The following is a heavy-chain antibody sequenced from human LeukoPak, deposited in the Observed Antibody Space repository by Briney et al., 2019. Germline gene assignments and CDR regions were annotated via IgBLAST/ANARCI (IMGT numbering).Heavy chain of an antibody. J-gene: IGHJ4*02. CDR2: IWSDGSNK. D-gene: IGHD2-15*01. V-gene: IGHV3-33*01. CDR3: ARGYCSGRSCYLGADY. Sequence: GRSLRLSCAASGFTFSSYGMNWVRQAPGKGLEGVAVIWSDGSNKHYGDSVKGRFTISRDNYKNTLYLQMDNLRVEDTAVYYCARGYCSGRSCYLGADYWGQGTLVTVSS. CDR1: GFTFSSYG.